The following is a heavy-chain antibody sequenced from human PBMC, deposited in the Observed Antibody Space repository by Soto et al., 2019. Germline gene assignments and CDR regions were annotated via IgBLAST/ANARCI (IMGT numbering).Heavy chain of an antibody. D-gene: IGHD2-21*01. J-gene: IGHJ1*01. CDR3: ARHFRSFASGGDCFQH. CDR1: GGSISSSSYY. Sequence: SETLSLTCTVSGGSISSSSYYWGWIRQPPGKGLEWIGSIYYSGSTYYNPSLKSRVTISVDTSKNQFSLKLSSVTAADTAVYYCARHFRSFASGGDCFQHWGQGTLVTVSS. V-gene: IGHV4-39*01. CDR2: IYYSGST.